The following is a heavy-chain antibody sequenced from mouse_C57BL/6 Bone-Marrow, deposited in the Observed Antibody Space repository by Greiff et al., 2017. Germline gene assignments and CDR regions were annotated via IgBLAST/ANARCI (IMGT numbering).Heavy chain of an antibody. CDR2: SLPGSGST. D-gene: IGHD2-1*01. V-gene: IGHV1-9*01. J-gene: IGHJ4*01. CDR3: ARYYGKGDYAMDY. CDR1: GYTFTGYW. Sequence: QVHVKQSGAELMKPGASVKLSCKATGYTFTGYWIEWVKHRPGPGLEGIGESLPGSGSTNYNEKFKGKATFTADTSANTAYMQLSSLTTEDSAIYYCARYYGKGDYAMDYWGQGTSVTVSS.